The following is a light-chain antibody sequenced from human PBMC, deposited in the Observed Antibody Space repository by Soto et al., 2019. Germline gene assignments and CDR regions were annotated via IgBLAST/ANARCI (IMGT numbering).Light chain of an antibody. J-gene: IGKJ1*01. CDR2: DAS. CDR3: QHKRT. CDR1: QNINNW. V-gene: IGKV1-5*01. Sequence: IQMTQSPSTLSASVGDRVTITCRASQNINNWVAWYPQKPGKAPKFLMYDASMLESGVPSSFSGSGFGAEFSLTISSLEPDDLGSYYCQHKRTFGQGTKVDI.